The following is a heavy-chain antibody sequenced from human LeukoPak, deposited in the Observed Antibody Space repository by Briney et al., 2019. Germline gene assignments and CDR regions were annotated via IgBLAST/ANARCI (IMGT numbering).Heavy chain of an antibody. CDR3: ARFRYCSGGSCYATYYYYGMDV. J-gene: IGHJ6*02. V-gene: IGHV1-69*13. CDR2: IIPIFGTA. D-gene: IGHD2-15*01. Sequence: ASVKVSCKASGGTFISYAISWVRQAPGQGLEWMGGIIPIFGTANYAQKFQGRVTITADESTSTAYMELSSLRSEDTAVYYCARFRYCSGGSCYATYYYYGMDVWGQGTTVTVSS. CDR1: GGTFISYA.